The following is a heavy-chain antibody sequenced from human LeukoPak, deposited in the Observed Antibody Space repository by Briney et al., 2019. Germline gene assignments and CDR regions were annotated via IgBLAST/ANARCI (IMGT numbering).Heavy chain of an antibody. D-gene: IGHD2-2*01. J-gene: IGHJ4*02. CDR3: AKDGAYCSSTSCYDAGIDY. V-gene: IGHV3-43*01. CDR1: GFTFDDYT. CDR2: ISWDGGST. Sequence: GGSLRLSCAASGFTFDDYTMHWVRQAPGKGLEWVSLISWDGGSTYYADSVKGRFTISRDNSKNSLYLQMNSLRTEDTALYYCAKDGAYCSSTSCYDAGIDYWGQGTLVTVFS.